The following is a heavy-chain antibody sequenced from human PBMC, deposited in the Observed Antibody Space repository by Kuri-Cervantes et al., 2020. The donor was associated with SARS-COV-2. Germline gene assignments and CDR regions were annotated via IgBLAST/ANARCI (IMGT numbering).Heavy chain of an antibody. V-gene: IGHV3-21*04. CDR2: IGSSRGSK. CDR1: GFAFSNFT. D-gene: IGHD3-10*01. Sequence: GESLKISCAASGFAFSNFTLNWVRQAPGKGLEWVSSIGSSRGSKYFADSVKGRFTISRDNAKNSLYLQMNSLRAEDMALYYCAKGGSGAHYFDYWGQGTLVTVSS. CDR3: AKGGSGAHYFDY. J-gene: IGHJ4*02.